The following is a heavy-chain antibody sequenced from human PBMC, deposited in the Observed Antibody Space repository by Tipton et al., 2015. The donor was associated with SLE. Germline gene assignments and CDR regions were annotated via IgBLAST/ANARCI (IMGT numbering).Heavy chain of an antibody. D-gene: IGHD6-13*01. Sequence: TLSLTCTVSGGSISSYYWSWIRQPPGKGLEWIGYIYYSGSTNCNPSLKSRVTISVDTSKNQFSLKLSSVTAADTAVYYCARGYLRSSWTVDYFDYWGQGTLVTVSS. J-gene: IGHJ4*02. V-gene: IGHV4-59*01. CDR1: GGSISSYY. CDR3: ARGYLRSSWTVDYFDY. CDR2: IYYSGST.